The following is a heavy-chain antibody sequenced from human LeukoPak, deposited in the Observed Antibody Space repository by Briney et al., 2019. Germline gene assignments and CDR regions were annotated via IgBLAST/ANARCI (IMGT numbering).Heavy chain of an antibody. V-gene: IGHV3-74*01. CDR3: ARDHCSGANRQVALDY. CDR2: INSEGSRT. D-gene: IGHD2-15*01. CDR1: GFTFSSYW. Sequence: GGSLRLSCAASGFTFSSYWMHWVRQAPGKGLVWVSRINSEGSRTFYADSVKGRFTISRDNAKNTLYLQMNSLRAEDTAVYYCARDHCSGANRQVALDYWGQGTLVTVSS. J-gene: IGHJ4*02.